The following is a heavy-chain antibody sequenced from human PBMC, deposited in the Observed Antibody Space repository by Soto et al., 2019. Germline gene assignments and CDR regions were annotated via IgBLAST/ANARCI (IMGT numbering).Heavy chain of an antibody. V-gene: IGHV1-2*02. CDR2: INPNSGGT. D-gene: IGHD3-22*01. CDR3: ATETPPYYYDSSGYLDY. CDR1: GYTFTGYY. Sequence: ASVKVSCKASGYTFTGYYMHLVRQAPGQGLEWMGWINPNSGGTNYAQKFQGRVTMTRDTSISTAYMELSRLRSDDTAVYYCATETPPYYYDSSGYLDYWGQGTLVTAPQ. J-gene: IGHJ4*02.